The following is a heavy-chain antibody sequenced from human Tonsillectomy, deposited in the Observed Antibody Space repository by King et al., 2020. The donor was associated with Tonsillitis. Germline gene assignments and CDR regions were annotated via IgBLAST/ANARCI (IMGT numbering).Heavy chain of an antibody. CDR3: ARESALRYFDWPMYNWFDP. D-gene: IGHD3-9*01. J-gene: IGHJ5*02. CDR2: IIPILDIA. Sequence: VQLVQSGAEVKKPGSSVKVSCKASGGTFSNYAITWVRQAPGQGLEWMGRIIPILDIANYAQKFQGRVKITADKSTGTAYMELSSLRSEDTAVFYCARESALRYFDWPMYNWFDPWGQGTLVTVSS. V-gene: IGHV1-69*09. CDR1: GGTFSNYA.